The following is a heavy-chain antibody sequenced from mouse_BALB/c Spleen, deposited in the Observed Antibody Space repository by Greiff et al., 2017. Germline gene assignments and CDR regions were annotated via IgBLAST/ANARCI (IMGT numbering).Heavy chain of an antibody. CDR2: IYPGNVNT. CDR3: ARSSYVHYSWFAY. CDR1: GYTFTSYY. D-gene: IGHD2-1*01. J-gene: IGHJ3*01. V-gene: IGHV1S56*01. Sequence: VQLQQSGPELVKPGASVRISCKASGYTFTSYYIHWVKQRPGQGLEWIGWIYPGNVNTKYNEKFKGKATLTADKSSSTAYMQLSSLTSEDSAVYFCARSSYVHYSWFAYWGQGTLVTVSA.